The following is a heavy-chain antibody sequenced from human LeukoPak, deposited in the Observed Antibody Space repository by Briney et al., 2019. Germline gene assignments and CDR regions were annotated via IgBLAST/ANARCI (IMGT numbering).Heavy chain of an antibody. V-gene: IGHV1-46*02. D-gene: IGHD5-18*01. J-gene: IGHJ3*02. CDR2: INPSDDST. CDR3: ARDHKLPGKQLWFYAFHI. Sequence: ASVKVSCKASGYTFNSSYMHWVRQAPGQGLEWMGIINPSDDSTRYAQKFQGRVTMTKDTSTNTVYMHLSSLSSDDTAVYYCARDHKLPGKQLWFYAFHIWGQGTMVTVSS. CDR1: GYTFNSSY.